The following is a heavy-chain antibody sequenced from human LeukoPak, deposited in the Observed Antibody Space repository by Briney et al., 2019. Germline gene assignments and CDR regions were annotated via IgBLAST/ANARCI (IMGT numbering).Heavy chain of an antibody. D-gene: IGHD3-22*01. CDR1: GGSFSGYY. V-gene: IGHV4-34*01. CDR3: ARTKIITLYYYDSSGSNWFDP. CDR2: INHSGST. Sequence: SETLSLTCAVYGGSFSGYYWSWIRQPPGKGLEWIGEINHSGSTNYNPSLKSRVTMSVDKSKNHSSLKLSSVTAADTAVYYCARTKIITLYYYDSSGSNWFDPWGQGTLVTVSS. J-gene: IGHJ5*02.